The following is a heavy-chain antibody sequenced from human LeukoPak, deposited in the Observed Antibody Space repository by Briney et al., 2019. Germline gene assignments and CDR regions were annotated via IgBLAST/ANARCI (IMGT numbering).Heavy chain of an antibody. D-gene: IGHD6-13*01. Sequence: GGSLRLSCAASGFTFSNYAMSWVRQAPGKGLEWVSAISDSGAYTFYADSVRGRFTISRDNSKNTLYLQMNSLGAEDTAVYYCAKDSVRVWQQPTEHWGQGTLVTVSS. CDR1: GFTFSNYA. CDR3: AKDSVRVWQQPTEH. V-gene: IGHV3-23*01. CDR2: ISDSGAYT. J-gene: IGHJ4*02.